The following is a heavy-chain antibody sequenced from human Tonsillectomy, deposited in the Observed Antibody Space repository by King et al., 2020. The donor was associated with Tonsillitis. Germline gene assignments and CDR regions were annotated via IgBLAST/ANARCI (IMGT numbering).Heavy chain of an antibody. V-gene: IGHV1-2*02. CDR3: ARGGCYSGTDLNWFDP. CDR2: INPNSGGT. D-gene: IGHD4-11*01. CDR1: GYTFTGYY. J-gene: IGHJ5*02. Sequence: HVQLVQSGAEVKKPGASVKVSCKASGYTFTGYYMHWVRQAPGQGLEWMGWINPNSGGTNYAQKFQGRVTMTRDTSISSAYMELSRLRSDDTAVYYCARGGCYSGTDLNWFDPWGQGTLVTVSS.